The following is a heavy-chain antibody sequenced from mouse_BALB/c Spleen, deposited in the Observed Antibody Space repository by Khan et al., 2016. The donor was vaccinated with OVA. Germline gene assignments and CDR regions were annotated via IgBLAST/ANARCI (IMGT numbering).Heavy chain of an antibody. CDR2: ISPSNGGT. D-gene: IGHD2-1*01. Sequence: QVQLQQSGAELVKPGASVKLSCKVSGYTFTNYYVYWVKQRPGQGLEWIGEISPSNGGTNFNEKFKTKATLTVDKSSSIAYMQLSSLTSEDSAVYYSSMWDGGNYEVAWFAYWGQGTLVTVSA. CDR3: SMWDGGNYEVAWFAY. V-gene: IGHV1S81*02. J-gene: IGHJ3*01. CDR1: GYTFTNYY.